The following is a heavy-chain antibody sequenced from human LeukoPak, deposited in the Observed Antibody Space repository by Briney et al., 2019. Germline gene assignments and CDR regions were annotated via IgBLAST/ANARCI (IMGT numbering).Heavy chain of an antibody. CDR1: GFIFSDYS. J-gene: IGHJ4*02. D-gene: IGHD3-10*01. V-gene: IGHV3-11*03. CDR3: ATYYYASGSSD. CDR2: ISTHSTYT. Sequence: GGSLRLSCAASGFIFSDYSMSWIRQAPGKGLEWVSYISTHSTYTHYADSVRGRFTISRDNAKNSLYLQMNSLRAEDTAAYYCATYYYASGSSDWGQGTLVTVSS.